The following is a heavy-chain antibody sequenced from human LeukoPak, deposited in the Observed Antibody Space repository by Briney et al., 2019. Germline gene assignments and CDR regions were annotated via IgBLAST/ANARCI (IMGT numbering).Heavy chain of an antibody. J-gene: IGHJ4*02. V-gene: IGHV4-30-4*08. CDR2: IYHSGST. Sequence: PSQTLSLTCTVSGGSISSGDYYWSWIRQPPGRGLEWIGYIYHSGSTYYNPSLKSRVTISVDTSKNQFSLKLSSVTAADTAVYYCARGTPPYSSSWYGYWGQGTLVTVSS. CDR3: ARGTPPYSSSWYGY. CDR1: GGSISSGDYY. D-gene: IGHD6-13*01.